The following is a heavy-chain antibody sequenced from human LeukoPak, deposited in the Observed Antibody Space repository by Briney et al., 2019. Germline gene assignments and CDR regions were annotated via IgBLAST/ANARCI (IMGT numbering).Heavy chain of an antibody. Sequence: PGRSLRLSCAASGFTFSSYGMHWVRQAPGKGLEWVAVISYDGSNKYYADSVKGRFTISKDNSKNTLYLQMNSLRSEDTAVYYCARETPAATYFDYWGQGTLVTVSS. V-gene: IGHV3-30*03. CDR1: GFTFSSYG. J-gene: IGHJ4*02. D-gene: IGHD2-15*01. CDR3: ARETPAATYFDY. CDR2: ISYDGSNK.